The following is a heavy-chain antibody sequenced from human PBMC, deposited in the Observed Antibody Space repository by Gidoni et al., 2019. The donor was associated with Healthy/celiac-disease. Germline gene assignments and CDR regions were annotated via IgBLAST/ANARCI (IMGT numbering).Heavy chain of an antibody. V-gene: IGHV4-39*01. J-gene: IGHJ4*02. CDR1: AGPISSSSYY. Sequence: QLQLQESGPGLVKPSETLSLTCTVSAGPISSSSYYWGWIRQPPGKGRDWIGSIYYRGRTYYNPSLKSRVTISVDTSKNQFALKLSSVTAADPAVYYCARHPRTTVTTPDYWGQGTLVTVSS. CDR2: IYYRGRT. D-gene: IGHD4-17*01. CDR3: ARHPRTTVTTPDY.